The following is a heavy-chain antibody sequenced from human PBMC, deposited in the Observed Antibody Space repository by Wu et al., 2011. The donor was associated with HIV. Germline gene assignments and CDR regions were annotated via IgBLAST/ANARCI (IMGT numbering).Heavy chain of an antibody. CDR3: ARDRDDSFPLTY. CDR1: GYTFTNYK. CDR2: ISAYNGDT. D-gene: IGHD3-9*01. V-gene: IGHV1-18*01. J-gene: IGHJ4*02. Sequence: QVQLVQSGAEVKKPGASVKVSCKASGYTFTNYKINWVRQAPGQGLEWMGWISAYNGDTNYAQKLQGRVTMTTDTSTNTAYMELRRLRYDDTAVYYCARDRDDSFPLTYWGQGTLVIVSS.